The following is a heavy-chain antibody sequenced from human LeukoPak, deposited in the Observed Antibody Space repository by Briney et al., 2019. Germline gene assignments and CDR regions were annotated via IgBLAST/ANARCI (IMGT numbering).Heavy chain of an antibody. J-gene: IGHJ3*02. CDR1: GFPFSDHY. CDR2: SRSKAQNYST. Sequence: GGSLRLSCAAPGFPFSDHYMAWVRQAQGKGLEGVARSRSKAQNYSTEYAASVKGRFTISRDDSKDLLYLQMNSLKTEDTAVYYCAREGRDAYNYAFDTWGQGTMVTVPS. V-gene: IGHV3-72*01. D-gene: IGHD5-24*01. CDR3: AREGRDAYNYAFDT.